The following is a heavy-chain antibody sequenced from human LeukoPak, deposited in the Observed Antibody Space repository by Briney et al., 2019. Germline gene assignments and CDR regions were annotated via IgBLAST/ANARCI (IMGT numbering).Heavy chain of an antibody. J-gene: IGHJ3*01. Sequence: PGVSLRLSCAASGFTVSSNYMSWVRQAPGKGLEWVSLIYSGGDTYYADSVKVRFTISRDNSKNTLYLQMNNLRADDTAVYYCATRYCSGTSCYRGAFDVWGQGTMVTVSS. CDR2: IYSGGDT. V-gene: IGHV3-66*02. CDR3: ATRYCSGTSCYRGAFDV. CDR1: GFTVSSNY. D-gene: IGHD2-2*02.